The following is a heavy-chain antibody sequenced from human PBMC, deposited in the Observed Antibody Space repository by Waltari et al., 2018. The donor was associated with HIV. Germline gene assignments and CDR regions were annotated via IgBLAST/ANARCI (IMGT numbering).Heavy chain of an antibody. CDR1: GFTFSSYW. CDR3: AERAGRSSPLGY. V-gene: IGHV3-7*01. CDR2: IKQDVSEI. J-gene: IGHJ4*02. Sequence: EVQLVESGGGLVQPGGSLRLSCAASGFTFSSYWMSWVRQAPGKGRGWVANIKQDVSEITEMDAVKGRVTISTHNAELSIFLRMQCQRGRVNAVHSCAERAGRSSPLGYWSQGTLVTGSS. D-gene: IGHD6-13*01.